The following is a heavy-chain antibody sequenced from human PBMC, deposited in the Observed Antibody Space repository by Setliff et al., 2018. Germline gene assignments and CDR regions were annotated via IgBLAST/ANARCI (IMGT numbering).Heavy chain of an antibody. CDR2: ISYSGTP. V-gene: IGHV4-39*01. Sequence: SETLSLTCTGSGASISANHYWGWIRQAPGSGLEWIGSISYSGTPYYNASVESRVTISIDTSRNQFSLELRSVTVADTATYYCVRPGGTTVVARHFDYWGSGILVTVSS. CDR1: GASISANHY. J-gene: IGHJ4*01. CDR3: VRPGGTTVVARHFDY. D-gene: IGHD2-15*01.